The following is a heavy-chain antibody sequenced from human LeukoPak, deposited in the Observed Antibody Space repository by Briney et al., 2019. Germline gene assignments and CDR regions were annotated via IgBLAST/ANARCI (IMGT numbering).Heavy chain of an antibody. CDR3: ARGFDTAMVNQY. D-gene: IGHD5-18*01. CDR1: GFTVSSNY. V-gene: IGHV3-53*01. J-gene: IGHJ4*02. CDR2: IYTGGST. Sequence: GGSLRLSCAVSGFTVSSNYMSWVRQAPGKGLEWVSVIYTGGSTYYADSVKGRFTISRDNSKNTLYLQMNSLRAEDTAVYYCARGFDTAMVNQYWGQGTLVTVSS.